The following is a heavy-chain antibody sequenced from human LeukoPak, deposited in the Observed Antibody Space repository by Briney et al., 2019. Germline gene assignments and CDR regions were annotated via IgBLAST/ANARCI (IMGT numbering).Heavy chain of an antibody. CDR2: ICSSEST. CDR3: ARGNTSIAARHPLRCEDAFDY. CDR1: GGSISSCSYY. J-gene: IGHJ4*02. V-gene: IGHV4-61*02. Sequence: PSQTLSLTCTVSGGSISSCSYYWSWLRQPAGKGLEWIGRICSSESTNYNPSIKSRVTISVDTSKNQFSLKLSSVTAADTAVYYCARGNTSIAARHPLRCEDAFDYWGQGTLVTVSS. D-gene: IGHD6-6*01.